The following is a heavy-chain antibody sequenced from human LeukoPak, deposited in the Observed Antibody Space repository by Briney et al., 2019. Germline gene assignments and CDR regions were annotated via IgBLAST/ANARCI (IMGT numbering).Heavy chain of an antibody. J-gene: IGHJ4*02. Sequence: SVKVSCKASGGTFSSYAISWVRQAPGQGLEWMGGIIPIFGTAHYAQKFQGRVTITTDESTSTAYMELSSLRSEDTAVYYCASYSNYYGSGSRNYNTYCFDYWGQGTLVTVSS. CDR3: ASYSNYYGSGSRNYNTYCFDY. D-gene: IGHD3-10*01. V-gene: IGHV1-69*05. CDR1: GGTFSSYA. CDR2: IIPIFGTA.